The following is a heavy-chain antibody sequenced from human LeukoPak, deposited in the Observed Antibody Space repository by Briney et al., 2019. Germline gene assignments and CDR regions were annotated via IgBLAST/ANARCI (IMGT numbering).Heavy chain of an antibody. D-gene: IGHD6-13*01. Sequence: GGSLRLSCAASGFTVSSNYMSWVRQAPGKGLEWVSSISSSSSYIYYADSVKGRFTISRDNAKNSLYLQMNSLRAEDTAVYYCARGTGYSSSWPPHWGQGTLVTVSS. CDR1: GFTVSSNY. CDR3: ARGTGYSSSWPPH. J-gene: IGHJ4*02. CDR2: ISSSSSYI. V-gene: IGHV3-21*01.